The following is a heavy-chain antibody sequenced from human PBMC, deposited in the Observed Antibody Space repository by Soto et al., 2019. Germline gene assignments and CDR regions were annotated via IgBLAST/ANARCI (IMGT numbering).Heavy chain of an antibody. J-gene: IGHJ6*02. Sequence: GESLKISCKGSGYSFTSYWIGWVRQMPGKGLEWMGIIYPGDSDTRYSPSFQGQVTISADKSISTAYLQWSSLKASDTTMNYCARQFDSSGYYYVDGRDVWGQGTTVTVSS. CDR3: ARQFDSSGYYYVDGRDV. D-gene: IGHD3-22*01. CDR1: GYSFTSYW. V-gene: IGHV5-51*01. CDR2: IYPGDSDT.